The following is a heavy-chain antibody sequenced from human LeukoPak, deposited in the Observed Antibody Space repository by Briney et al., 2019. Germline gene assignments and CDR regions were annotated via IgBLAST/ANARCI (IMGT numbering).Heavy chain of an antibody. CDR3: ARDRRISQYRGMDV. CDR2: VYDSGSI. J-gene: IGHJ6*02. D-gene: IGHD3-16*02. V-gene: IGHV4-59*11. CDR1: GGSIISHY. Sequence: SETLSLTCTVSGGSIISHYWSWVRQPPGKGLEWLGYVYDSGSINYNPSLKSRLTISLDTSKNQLSLQLVSVTAADTAVYYCARDRRISQYRGMDVWGQGTTVTVSS.